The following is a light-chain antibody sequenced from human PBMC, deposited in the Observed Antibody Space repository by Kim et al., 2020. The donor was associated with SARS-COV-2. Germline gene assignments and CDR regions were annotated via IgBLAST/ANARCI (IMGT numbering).Light chain of an antibody. CDR3: QQYGRSSLT. J-gene: IGKJ4*01. CDR1: QSVISSD. V-gene: IGKV3-20*01. CDR2: DAS. Sequence: LSAGERALLCCRASQSVISSDLAWYQKRPGQAPRLLIYDASIRATGLPDRFSGSGSGTDYNLTISGLETEDFAVYYCQQYGRSSLTIGGGTNVEI.